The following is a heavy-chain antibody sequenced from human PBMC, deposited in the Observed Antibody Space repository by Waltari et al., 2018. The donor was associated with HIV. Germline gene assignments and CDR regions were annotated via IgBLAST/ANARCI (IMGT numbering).Heavy chain of an antibody. D-gene: IGHD1-26*01. V-gene: IGHV3-7*01. Sequence: EVQLMESGGGLVQSGGSLRLSCAASGFTFTNYWMSWVRQTPGKGLERVAYIKDDGSEKYYMGSVKGRFTISRDNAKNSMFLQMNSLRAEDTAVYYCARIGTFPHNYAIDFWGQGTTVTVSS. CDR2: IKDDGSEK. CDR1: GFTFTNYW. CDR3: ARIGTFPHNYAIDF. J-gene: IGHJ6*02.